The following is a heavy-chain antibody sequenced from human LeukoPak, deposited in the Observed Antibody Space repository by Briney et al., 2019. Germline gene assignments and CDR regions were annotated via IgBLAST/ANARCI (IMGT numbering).Heavy chain of an antibody. J-gene: IGHJ4*02. V-gene: IGHV3-7*01. CDR3: ARHDYVWGVAGDY. CDR2: IKQDGSEK. CDR1: GFTFSSYW. Sequence: PGGSLELSCAASGFTFSSYWMSWVRQAPGKGLEWVANIKQDGSEKYYVDSVKGRFTISRDNAKNSLYLQMNSLRAEDTAVYYCARHDYVWGVAGDYWGQGTLVTVSS. D-gene: IGHD3-16*01.